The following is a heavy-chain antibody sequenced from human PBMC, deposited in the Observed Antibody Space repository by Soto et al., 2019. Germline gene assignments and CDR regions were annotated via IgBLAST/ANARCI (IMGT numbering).Heavy chain of an antibody. CDR2: IGVGTGNT. D-gene: IGHD3-22*01. V-gene: IGHV1-58*01. J-gene: IGHJ4*01. Sequence: QMQLLQPGPEVKKPGTSVKVSCKASGFRFTSFGVQWVRQARGQRLEWIGWIGVGTGNTNYAQKFQERVTISRDMSTSTAYMELSSLRSDDTALYYCAAGDSSGYWGGWGHGTLVTVSS. CDR3: AAGDSSGYWGG. CDR1: GFRFTSFG.